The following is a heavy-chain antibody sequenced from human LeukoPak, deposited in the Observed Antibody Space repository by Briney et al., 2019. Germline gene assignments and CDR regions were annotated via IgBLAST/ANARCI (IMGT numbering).Heavy chain of an antibody. Sequence: SETLSLTCAVSGGAFSGNYWTWIRQPPGKGLEWIGYIHTSGSTNYIPSLKSRVTMSVDTSKNQFSLNLSSVTAADTAMYYCARLVYSLDGSGYNWFNPWGQGTLVTVSS. CDR3: ARLVYSLDGSGYNWFNP. CDR2: IHTSGST. CDR1: GGAFSGNY. J-gene: IGHJ5*02. D-gene: IGHD2-15*01. V-gene: IGHV4-4*09.